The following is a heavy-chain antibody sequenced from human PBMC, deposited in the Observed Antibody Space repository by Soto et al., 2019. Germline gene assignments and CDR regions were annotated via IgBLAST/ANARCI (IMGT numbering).Heavy chain of an antibody. CDR2: IKVDNGDT. Sequence: QVHLVQSGGEVRKPGASVKVSCKASGYTLKNYGIGWVRQVPGLGPEWVGWIKVDNGDTKYAEKLQGRVTLTTDTSTSTAYMELRDLRSDDTALYYCARSRYYFDYWGQGTLVTVSS. J-gene: IGHJ4*02. V-gene: IGHV1-18*01. CDR3: ARSRYYFDY. CDR1: GYTLKNYG.